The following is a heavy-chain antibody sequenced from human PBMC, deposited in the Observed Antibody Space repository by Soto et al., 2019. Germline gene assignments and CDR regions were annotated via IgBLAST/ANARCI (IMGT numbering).Heavy chain of an antibody. J-gene: IGHJ4*02. D-gene: IGHD5-12*01. CDR1: GFTFSSYA. Sequence: GGSLRLSCAASGFTFSSYAMHWVRQAPGKGLEYVSAISSNGGSTYNANSVKGRFTISRDNSKNTLYLQMGSLRAEDMAVYYCARDLAGYSGYAFDYWGQGTLVTVSS. CDR3: ARDLAGYSGYAFDY. CDR2: ISSNGGST. V-gene: IGHV3-64*01.